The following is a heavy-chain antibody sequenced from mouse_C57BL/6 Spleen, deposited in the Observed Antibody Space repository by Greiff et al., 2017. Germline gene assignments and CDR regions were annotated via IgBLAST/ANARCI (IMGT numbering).Heavy chain of an antibody. D-gene: IGHD1-1*01. CDR1: GYTFTDYY. CDR3: ARESTTVVGYFDV. Sequence: QVQLQQSGAELVKPGASVKISCKASGYTFTDYYINWVKQRPGQGLEWIGKIGPGSGSTYYNEKFKGQATLTADKSSRAADMQLNNLTSEDSAVYFCARESTTVVGYFDVWGTGTTVTVSS. V-gene: IGHV1-77*01. CDR2: IGPGSGST. J-gene: IGHJ1*03.